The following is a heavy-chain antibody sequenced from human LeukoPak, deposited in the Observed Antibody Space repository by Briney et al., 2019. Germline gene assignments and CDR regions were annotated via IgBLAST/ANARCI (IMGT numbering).Heavy chain of an antibody. Sequence: ASVKVSCKASGYTFTGYYMHWVREAPGQGLEWMGWINPNSGGTNYAQKLQGRVTMTTDTSTSTAYMELRSLRSDDTAVYYCARVPVYGDPGWFDPWGQGTLVTVSS. J-gene: IGHJ5*02. CDR3: ARVPVYGDPGWFDP. V-gene: IGHV1-2*02. CDR1: GYTFTGYY. D-gene: IGHD4-17*01. CDR2: INPNSGGT.